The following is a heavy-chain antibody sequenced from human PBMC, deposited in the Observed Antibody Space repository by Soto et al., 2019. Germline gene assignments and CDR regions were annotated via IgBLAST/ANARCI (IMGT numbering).Heavy chain of an antibody. V-gene: IGHV1-18*01. J-gene: IGHJ5*02. D-gene: IGHD1-26*01. Sequence: QVQLVQSGAEVKKPGASVKVSCKASGYTFTSYGISWVRQAPGQGLEWMGWISAYNGNRNYAQKLQGRVTMTTDTFTSTADMELRSLRSDDTAVYYWARSVGYSGSPQVSWGQGTLVTVSS. CDR2: ISAYNGNR. CDR3: ARSVGYSGSPQVS. CDR1: GYTFTSYG.